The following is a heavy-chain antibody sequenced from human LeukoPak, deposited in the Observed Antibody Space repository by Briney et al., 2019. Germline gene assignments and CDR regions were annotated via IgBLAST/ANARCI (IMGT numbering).Heavy chain of an antibody. V-gene: IGHV4-61*02. CDR2: IYTSGST. J-gene: IGHJ4*02. CDR3: ALLMVGYYDSRGYYYFDY. Sequence: SQTLSLTCTVSGGSISSGSYYWSWIQQPAGKGLEWIGRIYTSGSTNYNPSLQSRVTISVDTSKHQFSPKLSSVTAADTPVSYCALLMVGYYDSRGYYYFDYWGQGTLVTVSS. CDR1: GGSISSGSYY. D-gene: IGHD3-22*01.